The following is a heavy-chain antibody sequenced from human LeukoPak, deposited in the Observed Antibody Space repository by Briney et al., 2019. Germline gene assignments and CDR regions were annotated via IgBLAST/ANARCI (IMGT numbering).Heavy chain of an antibody. CDR3: ARDGLRAIVLTAGMDV. V-gene: IGHV3-33*01. J-gene: IGHJ6*02. D-gene: IGHD2-8*01. CDR1: GFTFSSYG. CDR2: IWYDGSNK. Sequence: GGSLRLSCAASGFTFSSYGMHWVRQAPGKGLEWVAVIWYDGSNKYYADSVKGRFTISRDNSKNTLYLQMNSLRAEDTAVYYCARDGLRAIVLTAGMDVWGQGTTVTVSS.